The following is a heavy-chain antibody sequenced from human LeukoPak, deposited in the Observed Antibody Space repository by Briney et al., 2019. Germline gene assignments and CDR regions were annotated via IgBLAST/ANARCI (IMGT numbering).Heavy chain of an antibody. CDR1: GFTFSSYA. Sequence: GGSLRLSCAASGFTFSSYAMSWVRQAPGRGLEWVSAISGSGGSTYYADSVKGRFTISRDNSKNTLYLQMNSLRAKDTAVYYCAKDPSGSYPEYFQHWGQGTLVTVSS. CDR3: AKDPSGSYPEYFQH. CDR2: ISGSGGST. V-gene: IGHV3-23*01. D-gene: IGHD1-26*01. J-gene: IGHJ1*01.